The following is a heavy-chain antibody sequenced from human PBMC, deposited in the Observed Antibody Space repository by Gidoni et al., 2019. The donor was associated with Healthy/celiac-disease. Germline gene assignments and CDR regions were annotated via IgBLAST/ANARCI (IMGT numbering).Heavy chain of an antibody. D-gene: IGHD3-16*01. J-gene: IGHJ6*02. CDR3: ARDWIPQGGLRFTYYYYYGMDV. CDR2: ISSSSSYI. Sequence: ELQLVESGGGLGKPGGSLRLSCAASGCTFSSYSRTWVRQAPGKGLERVSAISSSSSYIYYAESVKGRFTISRDNAKNSLYLQMNSLRAEDTAVYYCARDWIPQGGLRFTYYYYYGMDVWGQGTTVTVSS. V-gene: IGHV3-21*01. CDR1: GCTFSSYS.